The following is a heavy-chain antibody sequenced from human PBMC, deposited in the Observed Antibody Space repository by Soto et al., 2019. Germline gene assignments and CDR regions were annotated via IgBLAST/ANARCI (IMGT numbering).Heavy chain of an antibody. J-gene: IGHJ6*03. D-gene: IGHD2-2*01. CDR1: GGSISSRNR. CDR3: ANTRGLGLMDA. Sequence: QVHLLESGPGLVEPSGTLSLTCTVSGGSISSRNRWSWVRQSPGKGLEWIGEVSHSGSTNSNPSLKGRVTISLDKSNNQVSLHLESMTAADAAVYFCANTRGLGLMDAWGKGTTVVVSS. CDR2: VSHSGST. V-gene: IGHV4-4*02.